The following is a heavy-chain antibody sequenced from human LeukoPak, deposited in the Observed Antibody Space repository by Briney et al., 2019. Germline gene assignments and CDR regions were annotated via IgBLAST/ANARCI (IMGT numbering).Heavy chain of an antibody. J-gene: IGHJ4*02. V-gene: IGHV5-51*01. Sequence: GESLKISCQGSGNGFTNSWIGWVRQMPGKGLEWMGIIYLGDSDVRYSPSFRGQVTISADKSISSAYLQWSSLKDSDTAMYYCARHGGKYSHSIDSWGQGTLVTVSS. CDR3: ARHGGKYSHSIDS. CDR2: IYLGDSDV. D-gene: IGHD3-16*01. CDR1: GNGFTNSW.